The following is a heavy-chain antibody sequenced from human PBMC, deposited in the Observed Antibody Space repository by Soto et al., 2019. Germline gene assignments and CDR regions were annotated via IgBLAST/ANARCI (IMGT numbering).Heavy chain of an antibody. J-gene: IGHJ3*01. CDR2: IFHGGNT. V-gene: IGHV4-38-2*01. CDR3: ARARWYDAFDV. D-gene: IGHD2-15*01. Sequence: SETLSLTCAVSGFFISSGNYWGWIRKPPGKGLERIGSIFHGGNTYYNPSLKSRVTISVDMSKNQFSLKLNSVTAADTAVYYCARARWYDAFDVWGQGTVVTVS. CDR1: GFFISSGNY.